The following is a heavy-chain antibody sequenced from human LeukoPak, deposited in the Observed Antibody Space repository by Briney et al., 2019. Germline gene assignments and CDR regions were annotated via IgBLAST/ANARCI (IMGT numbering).Heavy chain of an antibody. V-gene: IGHV4-59*08. CDR2: IYYSGST. D-gene: IGHD6-19*01. CDR1: GGSISSYY. Sequence: PSETLSLTCTVSGGSISSYYWSWIRQPPGKGLEWIGYIYYSGSTNYNPSLKSRVTISVDTSKNQFSLKLSSVTAADTAVYYCARLGSGWYRVDYWGQGTLVTVSS. J-gene: IGHJ4*02. CDR3: ARLGSGWYRVDY.